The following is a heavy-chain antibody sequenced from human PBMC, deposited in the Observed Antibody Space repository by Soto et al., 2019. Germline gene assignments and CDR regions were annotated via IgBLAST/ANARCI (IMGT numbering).Heavy chain of an antibody. CDR3: ARNGALGYCTGITCKLSIDY. CDR1: GYRFTKNW. V-gene: IGHV5-51*01. CDR2: IYPEDSDT. D-gene: IGHD2-8*02. J-gene: IGHJ4*01. Sequence: PGESLKISCQGSGYRFTKNWIGWVRQVPGEGLEWMGIIYPEDSDTRYNPSFQGQVTISADKSISTAYLQWNSLKASDTAMYYCARNGALGYCTGITCKLSIDYWGYGALVTVAS.